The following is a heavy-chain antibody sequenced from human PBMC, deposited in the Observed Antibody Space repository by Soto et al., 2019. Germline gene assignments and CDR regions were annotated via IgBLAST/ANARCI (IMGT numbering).Heavy chain of an antibody. CDR1: GGSISSYY. CDR2: IYYSGST. CDR3: ARTVHDSYHYYYYGMVV. J-gene: IGHJ6*02. D-gene: IGHD3-3*01. V-gene: IGHV4-59*01. Sequence: SETLSLTCTVSGGSISSYYWSWIRQPPGKGLEWIGYIYYSGSTNYNPSLKSRVTISVDTSKNQFSLKLSSVTAADTAVYYCARTVHDSYHYYYYGMVVWGQGTTVTVSS.